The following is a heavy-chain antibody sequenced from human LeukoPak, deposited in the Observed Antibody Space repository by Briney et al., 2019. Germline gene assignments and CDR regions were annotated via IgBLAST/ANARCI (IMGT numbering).Heavy chain of an antibody. J-gene: IGHJ4*02. D-gene: IGHD1-1*01. CDR3: ARDWSGTSFSFDY. Sequence: ASVKVSCKASGYTFTGYYMHWVRQAPGQGLEWMGWINPNSGGTNYAQKFQGRVTMTRDTSISTAYMELSRLRSDDTAVYYCARDWSGTSFSFDYWGQGTLVTVSS. CDR1: GYTFTGYY. CDR2: INPNSGGT. V-gene: IGHV1-2*02.